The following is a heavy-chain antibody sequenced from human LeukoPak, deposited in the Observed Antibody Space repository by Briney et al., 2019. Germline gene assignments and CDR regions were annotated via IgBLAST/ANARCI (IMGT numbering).Heavy chain of an antibody. V-gene: IGHV4-61*01. D-gene: IGHD6-13*01. CDR3: ARVFYIREAAAHYDYYYGMDV. CDR1: GGSVSSGSYY. J-gene: IGHJ6*02. CDR2: IYYSGST. Sequence: SETLSLTCTVSGGSVSSGSYYWSWIRQPPGRGLEWIGYIYYSGSTNYNPSLKSRVTISVDTSKNQVSLKLSSVTAADTAVYYCARVFYIREAAAHYDYYYGMDVWGQGTTVTVSS.